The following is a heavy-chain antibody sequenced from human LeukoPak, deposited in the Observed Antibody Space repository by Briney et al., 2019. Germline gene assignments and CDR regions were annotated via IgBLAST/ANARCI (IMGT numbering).Heavy chain of an antibody. V-gene: IGHV3-30-3*01. CDR1: GFTFSNYA. D-gene: IGHD3-22*01. J-gene: IGHJ4*02. Sequence: GGSLRLSCAASGFTFSNYAMHWVRQAPGKGLEWVAVISYDGSNKYYADSVKGRFTISRDNSKNTLYLQMNSLRAEDTAVYYCARDLTAGITMIAYYFDYWGQGTLVTVSS. CDR3: ARDLTAGITMIAYYFDY. CDR2: ISYDGSNK.